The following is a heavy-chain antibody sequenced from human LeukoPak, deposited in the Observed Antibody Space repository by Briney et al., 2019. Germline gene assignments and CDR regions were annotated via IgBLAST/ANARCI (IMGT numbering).Heavy chain of an antibody. J-gene: IGHJ4*02. CDR3: ARGGGYDWGAFDY. Sequence: SETLSLTCSVSGGSISSYYWSWIRQPPGKGLEWIGFISYSGSTGYRPSLKSRVSISVDTSKNQFSLKLSSVTAADTAVYCCARGGGYDWGAFDYWGQGTLVTVSS. CDR2: ISYSGST. CDR1: GGSISSYY. V-gene: IGHV4-59*01. D-gene: IGHD5-12*01.